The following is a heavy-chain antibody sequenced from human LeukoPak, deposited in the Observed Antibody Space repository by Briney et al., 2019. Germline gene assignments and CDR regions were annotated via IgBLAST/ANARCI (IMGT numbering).Heavy chain of an antibody. Sequence: SETLSLTCTVSGGSISSSSYYWGWIRQPPGKGLEWIGSIYYSGSTYYNPSLKSRVTISVDTSKNQFSLKLSSVTAADTAVYYCARRASLEWLLPYYFDYWGQGTLVTVSS. CDR3: ARRASLEWLLPYYFDY. CDR1: GGSISSSSYY. J-gene: IGHJ4*02. V-gene: IGHV4-39*01. CDR2: IYYSGST. D-gene: IGHD3-3*01.